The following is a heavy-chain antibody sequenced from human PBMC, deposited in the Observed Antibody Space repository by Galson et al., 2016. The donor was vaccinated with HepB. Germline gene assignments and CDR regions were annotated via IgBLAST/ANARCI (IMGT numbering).Heavy chain of an antibody. V-gene: IGHV4-61*02. J-gene: IGHJ4*02. CDR2: VYASGSS. CDR1: GGALNIGTYY. CDR3: ASTVAVPDFYFDN. D-gene: IGHD6-19*01. Sequence: PLSLTCTVSGGALNIGTYYWSWIRQPAGKALEWIGRVYASGSSHYNPSLKSRVTMSVDTSKSQFYLRLTSVTAADTAVYYCASTVAVPDFYFDNWGQGTRVTVSS.